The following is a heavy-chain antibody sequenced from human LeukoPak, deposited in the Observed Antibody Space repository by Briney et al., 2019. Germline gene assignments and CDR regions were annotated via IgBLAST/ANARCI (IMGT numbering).Heavy chain of an antibody. J-gene: IGHJ4*02. Sequence: GGSLRLSCAASGFTFSSYWMHWVRQAPGKGLVWVSRIKTDGSTTDYADSVKGRFTISRDNAKNSLYLHMNSLRAEDTAVYYCARASFPDKKFDYWGQGTLVTVSS. V-gene: IGHV3-74*01. CDR1: GFTFSSYW. CDR2: IKTDGSTT. D-gene: IGHD3-9*01. CDR3: ARASFPDKKFDY.